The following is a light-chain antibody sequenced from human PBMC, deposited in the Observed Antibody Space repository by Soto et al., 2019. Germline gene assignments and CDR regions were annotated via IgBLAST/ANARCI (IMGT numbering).Light chain of an antibody. J-gene: IGKJ1*01. CDR3: QVSDSTGT. CDR2: DAS. CDR1: RSISTY. Sequence: DIQMTQSPPSLSAAVGDTVTITCRASRSISTYLNWYQQKPGKAPNLLIYDASTLQSGVPSRFSGSGSGTEFTLTISSLQAEDCATYYWQVSDSTGTFGQGTKVQIK. V-gene: IGKV1-39*01.